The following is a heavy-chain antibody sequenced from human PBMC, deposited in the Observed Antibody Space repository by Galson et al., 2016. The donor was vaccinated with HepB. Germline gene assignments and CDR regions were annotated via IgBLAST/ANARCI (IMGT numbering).Heavy chain of an antibody. D-gene: IGHD3-9*01. Sequence: SLRLSCAASGFTFTTYWMHWVRQAPEKGLVWVSGINTDGSSTIYADSVKGRFTISRDNAKNTLSLQMNSLRAEDTAVYYCARGGYLTGRNFDYWGQGTLGTVSS. V-gene: IGHV3-74*01. CDR3: ARGGYLTGRNFDY. CDR2: INTDGSST. CDR1: GFTFTTYW. J-gene: IGHJ4*02.